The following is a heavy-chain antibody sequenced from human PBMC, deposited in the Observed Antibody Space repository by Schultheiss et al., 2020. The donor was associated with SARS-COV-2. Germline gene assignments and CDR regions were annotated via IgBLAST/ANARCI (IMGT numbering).Heavy chain of an antibody. CDR2: IYYSGST. CDR1: GGSVSSYY. V-gene: IGHV4-39*01. CDR3: ARRGWSDAFDI. Sequence: SETLSLTCTVSGGSVSSYYWGWIRQPPGKGLEWIGSIYYSGSTYYNPSLKSRVTISVDTSKNQFSLKLSSVTAADTAVYYCARRGWSDAFDIWGQGTMVTVSS. J-gene: IGHJ3*02. D-gene: IGHD6-19*01.